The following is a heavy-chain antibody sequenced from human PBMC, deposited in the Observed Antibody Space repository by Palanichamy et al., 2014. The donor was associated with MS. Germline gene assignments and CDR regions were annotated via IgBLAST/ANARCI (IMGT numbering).Heavy chain of an antibody. CDR1: GDSVSSKSAA. CDR2: TYYRSNWNN. V-gene: IGHV6-1*01. CDR3: ARGRDGSSYYDY. J-gene: IGHJ4*02. Sequence: QVQLQQSGPGLVKPSQTLSLTCAISGDSVSSKSAAWNWIRQPPSRGLEWLGRTYYRSNWNNDYALSAKSRMTINPDTSKNLFSLQLSSVTPEDTAVYYCARGRDGSSYYDYWGQGTLVTVSS. D-gene: IGHD3-22*01.